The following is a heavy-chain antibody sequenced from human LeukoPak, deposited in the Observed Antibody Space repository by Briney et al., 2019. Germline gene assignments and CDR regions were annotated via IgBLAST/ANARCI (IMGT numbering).Heavy chain of an antibody. J-gene: IGHJ2*01. V-gene: IGHV3-23*01. CDR2: LSGSGRDT. Sequence: GGSLRLFCAASGLTFPRHAFAWVRQASGRGLQEVSGLSGSGRDTVYSDSVKGRFTICRDNSENTHYVQMSSLTAEDTDVYYCAKWGDFWTGLNNWYFELWGRGTLVTVSS. CDR1: GLTFPRHA. D-gene: IGHD3/OR15-3a*01. CDR3: AKWGDFWTGLNNWYFEL.